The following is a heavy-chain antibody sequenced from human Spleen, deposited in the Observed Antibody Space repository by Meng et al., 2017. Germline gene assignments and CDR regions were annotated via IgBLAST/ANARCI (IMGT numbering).Heavy chain of an antibody. V-gene: IGHV3-30-3*01. Sequence: QVQLVESGGGVVQPGRSLRLSCATSGFTFTNYAMHCVRQAPGKGLEWVAIVGHDGNSGCYAASVRGRFTISRDNSKNMVYLQMNSLIAEDTAVYYCARQKETNDYWGQGTLVTVSS. CDR3: ARQKETNDY. CDR1: GFTFTNYA. CDR2: VGHDGNSG. J-gene: IGHJ4*02. D-gene: IGHD5-24*01.